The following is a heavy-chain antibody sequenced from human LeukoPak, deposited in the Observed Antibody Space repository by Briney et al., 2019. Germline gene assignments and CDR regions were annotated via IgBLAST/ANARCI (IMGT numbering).Heavy chain of an antibody. Sequence: SETLSLTCAVYGGSFSGYYWSWIRQPPGKGLEWIGETNQSGSTNSNPSLKSRVTISVDTPKNQFTLKLSSVTAAETAVYYCARGLRYYGSGSFSGWGQGTLVTVSS. V-gene: IGHV4-34*01. CDR2: TNQSGST. CDR3: ARGLRYYGSGSFSG. D-gene: IGHD3-10*01. J-gene: IGHJ4*02. CDR1: GGSFSGYY.